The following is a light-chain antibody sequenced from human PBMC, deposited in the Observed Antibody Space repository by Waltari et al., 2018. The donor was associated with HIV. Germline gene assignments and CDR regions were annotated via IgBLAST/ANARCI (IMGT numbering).Light chain of an antibody. CDR1: TSNIGSND. Sequence: SVLTQPPSASGTPGQRVTISCSGGTSNIGSNDVFWYQHLPGTAPKLLIHRNDRRPSGVPDRFSGSTSGNSASLAISGLRSEDEADYYGVAWDDGLRGVVFGGGTRVAVL. J-gene: IGLJ2*01. CDR3: VAWDDGLRGVV. V-gene: IGLV1-47*01. CDR2: RND.